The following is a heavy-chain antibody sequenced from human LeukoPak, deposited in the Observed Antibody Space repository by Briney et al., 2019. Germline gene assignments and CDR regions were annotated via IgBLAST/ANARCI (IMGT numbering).Heavy chain of an antibody. CDR3: TFFIRFLEWLSDY. Sequence: PGGSLRLSCAASGFTFSSYAMSWVRQAPGKGLEWVSAISGSGGSTYYADSVKGRFTISRDNSKNTLYLQMNSLRAEDTAVYYCTFFIRFLEWLSDYWGQGTLVTVSS. V-gene: IGHV3-23*01. CDR2: ISGSGGST. J-gene: IGHJ4*02. CDR1: GFTFSSYA. D-gene: IGHD3-3*01.